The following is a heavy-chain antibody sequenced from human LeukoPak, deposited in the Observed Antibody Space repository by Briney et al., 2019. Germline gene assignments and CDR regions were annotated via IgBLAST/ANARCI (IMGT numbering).Heavy chain of an antibody. CDR2: QNANSDDT. J-gene: IGHJ3*01. CDR1: GFAFSDYA. CDR3: GRDPNGNYVGAFEF. V-gene: IGHV3-23*01. D-gene: IGHD4-17*01. Sequence: GGSLRLSCTASGFAFSDYAMTWVRQAPGKGLEWVSSQNANSDDTTYADSVRGRFTMSRDNSKNSLYLQMNNLRAEDTATYYCGRDPNGNYVGAFEFWGQGTLVTVSS.